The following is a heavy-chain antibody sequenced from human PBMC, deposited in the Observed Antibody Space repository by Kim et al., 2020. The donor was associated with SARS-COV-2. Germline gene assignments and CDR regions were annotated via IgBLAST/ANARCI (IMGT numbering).Heavy chain of an antibody. J-gene: IGHJ4*02. D-gene: IGHD6-13*01. V-gene: IGHV1-2*02. CDR2: INPNSGGT. Sequence: ASVKVSCKASGYTFTGYYMHWVRQAPGQGLEWMGWINPNSGGTNYAQKFQGRVTMTRDTSISTAYMELSRLRSDDTAVYYCARFTEGAAAGTEFDYWGQGTLVAVSS. CDR3: ARFTEGAAAGTEFDY. CDR1: GYTFTGYY.